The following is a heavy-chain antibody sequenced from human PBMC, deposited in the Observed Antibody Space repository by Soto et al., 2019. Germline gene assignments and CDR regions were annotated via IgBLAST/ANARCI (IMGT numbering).Heavy chain of an antibody. J-gene: IGHJ6*02. CDR3: VRDFAAMVQGVIIDHYGMDV. V-gene: IGHV4-59*01. CDR2: IYYSGST. D-gene: IGHD3-10*01. Sequence: QVQLQESGPGLVKPSETLSLTCTVSGGSISSYYWSWIRQPPGKGLEWIGYIYYSGSTNYNPSLNSRVTISVDTSKNQFSLKLSAVTAADTAVYYCVRDFAAMVQGVIIDHYGMDVWGQGTTVTVSS. CDR1: GGSISSYY.